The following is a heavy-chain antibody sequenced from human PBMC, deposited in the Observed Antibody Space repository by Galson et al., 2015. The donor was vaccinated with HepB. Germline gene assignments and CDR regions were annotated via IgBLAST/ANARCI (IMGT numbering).Heavy chain of an antibody. CDR3: AKDHRGSGVYYFDY. CDR1: GFTFSSYG. Sequence: SLRLSCAASGFTFSSYGMHWVRQAPGKGLEWVAVISYDGSNKYYADSVKGRFTISRDNSKNTLYLQMNSLRAEDTAVYYCAKDHRGSGVYYFDYWGQGTLVTVSS. CDR2: ISYDGSNK. D-gene: IGHD3-10*01. J-gene: IGHJ4*02. V-gene: IGHV3-30*18.